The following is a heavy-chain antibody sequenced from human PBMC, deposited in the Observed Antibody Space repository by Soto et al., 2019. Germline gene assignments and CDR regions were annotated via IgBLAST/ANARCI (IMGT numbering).Heavy chain of an antibody. CDR1: GGSISTSNYY. J-gene: IGHJ4*02. Sequence: SETLSLTCTVSGGSISTSNYYWGWVRQPPGKGLEWIGNIYYSGTTYYNPSLKSRVTISVDTSKRQFSLRLTSVTAADTAVYYCARDGYDGSGSPYPAFWGPGTQVTVSS. V-gene: IGHV4-39*07. CDR3: ARDGYDGSGSPYPAF. CDR2: IYYSGTT. D-gene: IGHD3-10*01.